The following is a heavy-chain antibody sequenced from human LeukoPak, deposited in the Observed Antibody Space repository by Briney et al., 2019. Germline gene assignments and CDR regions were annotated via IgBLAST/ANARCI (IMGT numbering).Heavy chain of an antibody. J-gene: IGHJ4*02. CDR1: GGSFSGYY. CDR3: ARGRDRDGYNPIGY. Sequence: SETLSLTCAVYGGSFSGYYWSWIRQPPGKGLEWIGEINHSGSTNYNSSLKNRVTISVDTSKNQFSLKLSSVTAADTAVYYCARGRDRDGYNPIGYWGQETLVTVSS. CDR2: INHSGST. D-gene: IGHD5-24*01. V-gene: IGHV4-34*01.